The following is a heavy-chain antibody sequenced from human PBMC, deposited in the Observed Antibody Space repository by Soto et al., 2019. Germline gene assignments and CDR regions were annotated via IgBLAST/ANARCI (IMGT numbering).Heavy chain of an antibody. V-gene: IGHV5-51*01. CDR1: GYSFTSYW. CDR2: IYPGDSDT. Sequence: PGESLKISCKGSGYSFTSYWIGWVRQVPGKGLEWMGIIYPGDSDTRYSPSFQGQVTISADKSISTAYLQWSSLKASDTAMYYCASLHCSSTSCQNNWFDPWGQGTLVTVSS. D-gene: IGHD2-2*01. J-gene: IGHJ5*02. CDR3: ASLHCSSTSCQNNWFDP.